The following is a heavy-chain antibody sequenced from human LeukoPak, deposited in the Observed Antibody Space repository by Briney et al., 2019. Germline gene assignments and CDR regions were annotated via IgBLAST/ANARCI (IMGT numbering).Heavy chain of an antibody. CDR2: IYYSGST. Sequence: PSQTLSLTCTVSGGSISSGDYYWSWIRQPPGKGLEGIGYIYYSGSTYYNPSLKSRVTISVDTSRNQFSLKLSSVTAADTAVYYCARDPGAAAQFDYWGQGTLVTVSS. D-gene: IGHD6-13*01. CDR3: ARDPGAAAQFDY. V-gene: IGHV4-30-4*08. CDR1: GGSISSGDYY. J-gene: IGHJ4*02.